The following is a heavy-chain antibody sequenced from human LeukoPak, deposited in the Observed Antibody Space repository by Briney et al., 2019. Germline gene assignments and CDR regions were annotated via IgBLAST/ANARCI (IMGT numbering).Heavy chain of an antibody. CDR1: GGSFSGYY. CDR2: INHSGST. Sequence: SETLSLTCAVYGGSFSGYYWSWIRQPPGKGLEWIGEINHSGSTNYNPSLKSRVTISVDTSKNQFSLKLSSVTAADTAVYYCARRGNYYDSSGYYRYYYGMDVWGQGTTVTVSS. CDR3: ARRGNYYDSSGYYRYYYGMDV. D-gene: IGHD3-22*01. V-gene: IGHV4-34*01. J-gene: IGHJ6*02.